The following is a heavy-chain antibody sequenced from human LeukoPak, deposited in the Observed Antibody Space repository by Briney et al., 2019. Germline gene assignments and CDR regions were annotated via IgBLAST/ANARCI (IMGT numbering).Heavy chain of an antibody. V-gene: IGHV3-13*04. Sequence: GGSLRLSCAASGFTFSNYDMHWVRQVTGKGLEWVSAIHTAGDTHYSGSVKGRFTVSRENAKNSMYLQMYSLRAGDTAVYYCARGSCGSSSCSERLNGLDSWGQGTLVTVSS. CDR1: GFTFSNYD. CDR3: ARGSCGSSSCSERLNGLDS. J-gene: IGHJ5*01. D-gene: IGHD6-19*01. CDR2: IHTAGDT.